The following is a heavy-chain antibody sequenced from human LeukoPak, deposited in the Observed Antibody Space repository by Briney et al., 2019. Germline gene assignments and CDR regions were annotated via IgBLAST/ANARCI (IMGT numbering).Heavy chain of an antibody. Sequence: ASVKVSCKASGYTFTSYYMHWVRQAPGQGLEWMGIINPSGGSTSCAQKFQGRVTMTRDTSTSTVYMELSSLRSEDTAVYYCATQEVGYYDSSGYPNYFDYWGQGTLVTVSS. V-gene: IGHV1-46*01. CDR2: INPSGGST. J-gene: IGHJ4*02. CDR1: GYTFTSYY. CDR3: ATQEVGYYDSSGYPNYFDY. D-gene: IGHD3-22*01.